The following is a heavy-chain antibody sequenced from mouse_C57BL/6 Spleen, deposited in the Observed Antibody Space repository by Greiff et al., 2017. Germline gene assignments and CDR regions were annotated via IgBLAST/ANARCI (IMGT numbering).Heavy chain of an antibody. V-gene: IGHV1-39*01. Sequence: VQLQQPGPELVKPGASVKISCKASGYSFTDYNMNWVKQSNGKSLEWIGVINPNYGTTSYNQKFKGKATLTVDQSYSTAYMQLNSLTSEDSSVYYCARATTVEENAMDYWGQGTSVTVSS. D-gene: IGHD1-1*01. CDR2: INPNYGTT. CDR3: ARATTVEENAMDY. J-gene: IGHJ4*01. CDR1: GYSFTDYN.